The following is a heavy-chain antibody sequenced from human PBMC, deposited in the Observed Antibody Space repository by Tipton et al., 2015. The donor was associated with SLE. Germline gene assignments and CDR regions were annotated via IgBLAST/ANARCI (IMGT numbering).Heavy chain of an antibody. CDR3: ARLESSGWNSNWFDP. Sequence: TLSLTCTVSGGSISNYYWSWIRQPPGKRLEWIGYIYSSGSTNYNPSLKSRVTISVDTSKDQFSLKLSSVTAADTAVYYCARLESSGWNSNWFDPLGPGNPGHRLL. CDR1: GGSISNYY. CDR2: IYSSGST. V-gene: IGHV4-4*09. J-gene: IGHJ5*02. D-gene: IGHD6-19*01.